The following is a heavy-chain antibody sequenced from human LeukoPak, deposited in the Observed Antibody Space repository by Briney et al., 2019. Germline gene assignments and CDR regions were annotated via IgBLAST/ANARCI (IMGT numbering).Heavy chain of an antibody. Sequence: SETLSLTCAVSGGSFSGYYWSWIRQPPGKGLEWIGEINHSGSTNYNPSLKSRVTISVDTSKNQFSLKLSSVTAADTAVYYCARQITMVRGVICWFDPWGQGTLVTVSS. V-gene: IGHV4-34*01. CDR2: INHSGST. D-gene: IGHD3-10*01. CDR1: GGSFSGYY. CDR3: ARQITMVRGVICWFDP. J-gene: IGHJ5*02.